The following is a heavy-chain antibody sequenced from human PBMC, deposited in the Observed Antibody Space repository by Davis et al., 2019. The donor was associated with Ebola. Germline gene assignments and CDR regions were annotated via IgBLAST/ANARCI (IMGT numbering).Heavy chain of an antibody. V-gene: IGHV4-4*02. CDR3: ARRYYGSGSYYGPYYFDY. Sequence: SETLSLTCAVSGDSISSSNWWSWVRQPPGKGLEWIGEISQSGSTNYNPSLKSRVTISVDTSKNQFSLKLSSVTAADTAVYYRARRYYGSGSYYGPYYFDYWGQGTLVTVSS. CDR2: ISQSGST. CDR1: GDSISSSNW. D-gene: IGHD3-10*01. J-gene: IGHJ4*02.